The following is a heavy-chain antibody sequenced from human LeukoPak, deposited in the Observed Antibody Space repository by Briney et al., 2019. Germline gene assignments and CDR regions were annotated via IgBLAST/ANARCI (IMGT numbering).Heavy chain of an antibody. CDR2: ISYDGSNK. D-gene: IGHD3-3*01. Sequence: PGRSLRLSCAASGFTFSSYAMHWVRQAPGKGLEWVAVISYDGSNKYYADSVKGRFTISRDNSKNTLYLQMNSLRAEDTAVYYCASEPDYDFWSAPFDYWGQGALVTVSS. CDR3: ASEPDYDFWSAPFDY. V-gene: IGHV3-30-3*01. J-gene: IGHJ4*02. CDR1: GFTFSSYA.